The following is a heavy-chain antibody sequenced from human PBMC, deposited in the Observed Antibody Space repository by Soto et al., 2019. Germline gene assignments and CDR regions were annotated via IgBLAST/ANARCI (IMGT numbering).Heavy chain of an antibody. CDR1: GFTFSDYY. D-gene: IGHD3-3*01. CDR3: ARGXTIFGVVQDSASTPGDY. Sequence: QVQLVESGGGLVKPGGSLRLSCAASGFTFSDYYMSWIRQAPGKGLEWVSYISSSGSTIYYADSVKGRFTISSDNAKNSLYLQMNSLRAEDTAVYYCARGXTIFGVVQDSASTPGDYWGQGTLVTVSS. CDR2: ISSSGSTI. J-gene: IGHJ4*02. V-gene: IGHV3-11*01.